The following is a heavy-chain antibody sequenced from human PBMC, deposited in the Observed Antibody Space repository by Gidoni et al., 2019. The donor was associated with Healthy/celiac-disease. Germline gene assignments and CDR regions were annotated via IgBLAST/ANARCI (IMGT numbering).Heavy chain of an antibody. J-gene: IGHJ5*02. CDR3: ATTPNYDFWSGHSNWFDP. V-gene: IGHV1-24*01. CDR2: FDPEDGET. Sequence: QVQLVQSGAEVKKPGASVKVSCKVSGYTLTELSMHWVRQAPGKGLEWMGGFDPEDGETIYAQKFQGRVTMTEDTSTDTAYMELSSLRSEDTAVYYCATTPNYDFWSGHSNWFDPWGQGTLVTVSS. CDR1: GYTLTELS. D-gene: IGHD3-3*01.